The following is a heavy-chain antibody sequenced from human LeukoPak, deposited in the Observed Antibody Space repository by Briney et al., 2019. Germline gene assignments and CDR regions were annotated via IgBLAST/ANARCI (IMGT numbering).Heavy chain of an antibody. V-gene: IGHV3-33*01. CDR2: IWYDGSNK. Sequence: PGGSLRLSCATSGFTFSSYGMHWVRQAPGKGLEWVAVIWYDGSNKYYADSVEGRFTISRDNSKNTLYLQMNSLRAGDTAVYYCARDWGYDYGDHFDYWGQGTLVTVSS. D-gene: IGHD4-17*01. CDR1: GFTFSSYG. J-gene: IGHJ4*02. CDR3: ARDWGYDYGDHFDY.